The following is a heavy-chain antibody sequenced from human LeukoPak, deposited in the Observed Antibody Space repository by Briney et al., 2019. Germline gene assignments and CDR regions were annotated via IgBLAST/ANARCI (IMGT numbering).Heavy chain of an antibody. CDR2: ISSSSSYI. V-gene: IGHV3-21*04. CDR3: ARDRSYDYGDPFDY. D-gene: IGHD4-17*01. Sequence: PGGSLRLSCAASGFTFSSYSMNWVRQAPGKGLEWVSSISSSSSYIYYADSVKGRFTISRDNAKNSLYLQMNSLRAEDTALYHCARDRSYDYGDPFDYWGQGTLVTVSS. CDR1: GFTFSSYS. J-gene: IGHJ4*02.